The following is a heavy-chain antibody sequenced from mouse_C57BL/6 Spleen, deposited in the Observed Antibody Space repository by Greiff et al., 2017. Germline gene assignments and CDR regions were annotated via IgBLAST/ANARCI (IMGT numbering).Heavy chain of an antibody. V-gene: IGHV5-9-1*02. Sequence: DVHLVESGEGLVKPGGSLKLSCAASGFTFSSYAMSWVRQTPEKRLEWVAYISSGGDYIYYADTVKGRFTISRDSARNTLYLQMSSLKSEDTAMYYRTRGYDSALDYWGQGTTLTVSS. D-gene: IGHD2-4*01. J-gene: IGHJ2*01. CDR3: TRGYDSALDY. CDR2: ISSGGDYI. CDR1: GFTFSSYA.